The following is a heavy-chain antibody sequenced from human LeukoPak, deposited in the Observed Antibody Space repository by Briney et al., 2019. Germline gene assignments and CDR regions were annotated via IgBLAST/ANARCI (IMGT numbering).Heavy chain of an antibody. V-gene: IGHV3-23*01. D-gene: IGHD1-1*01. CDR2: TSVSGSRT. CDR1: GFTFSSYA. Sequence: RPGGSLRLSCATSGFTFSSYAMTWVRQAPGKGLEWVSATSVSGSRTNYADSVKGRFTISRDNSKNTLFLQMNRLRADDTAVYYCARDYKADYWGQGTLVTVSP. J-gene: IGHJ4*02. CDR3: ARDYKADY.